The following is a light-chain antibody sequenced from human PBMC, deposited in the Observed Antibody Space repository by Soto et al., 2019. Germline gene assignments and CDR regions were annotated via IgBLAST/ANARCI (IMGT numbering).Light chain of an antibody. V-gene: IGLV2-14*01. Sequence: QSALTQPASVSGSPGQSITISCTGTSSDLGSYNYVSWYQQHPGKAPKLMLYEVSDRSSGVSNRFSGSKSGNTASLTISGLQPEDEADYYCSSYTTSSTVVFGGGTKLTVL. J-gene: IGLJ2*01. CDR2: EVS. CDR3: SSYTTSSTVV. CDR1: SSDLGSYNY.